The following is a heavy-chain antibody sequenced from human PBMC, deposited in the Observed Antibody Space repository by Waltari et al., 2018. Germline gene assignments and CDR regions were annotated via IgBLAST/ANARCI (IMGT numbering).Heavy chain of an antibody. V-gene: IGHV4-59*11. CDR1: GGSISSHY. J-gene: IGHJ6*02. CDR2: IYYSGST. CDR3: ATSWYTQTYYGMDV. D-gene: IGHD1-1*01. Sequence: VQLQESGPGLVKPSETLSLTCTVSGGSISSHYWSWIRQPPGKGLEWIGYIYYSGSTNYNPSLKSRVNISVDTSKNQFSLKLSSVTAADTAVYYCATSWYTQTYYGMDVWGQGTTVTVSS.